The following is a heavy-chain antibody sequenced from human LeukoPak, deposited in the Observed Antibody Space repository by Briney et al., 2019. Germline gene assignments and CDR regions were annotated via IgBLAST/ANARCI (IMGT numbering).Heavy chain of an antibody. CDR3: ARDYDYVWGSYRYSFDY. J-gene: IGHJ4*02. Sequence: ASVKVSCKASGYTFTSYYKHWVRQAPGQGLEWMGIINPSGGSTSYAQKFQGRVTMTRDTSTSTVYMELSSLRSEDTAVYYCARDYDYVWGSYRYSFDYWGQGTLVTVSS. V-gene: IGHV1-46*01. CDR2: INPSGGST. D-gene: IGHD3-16*02. CDR1: GYTFTSYY.